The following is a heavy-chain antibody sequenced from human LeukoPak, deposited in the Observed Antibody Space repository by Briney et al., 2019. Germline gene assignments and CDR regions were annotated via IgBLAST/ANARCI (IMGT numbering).Heavy chain of an antibody. D-gene: IGHD3-16*01. Sequence: SETLSLTCTVSGGSISSGGYYWSWIRQHPGKGLEWIGSIYYSGSTNYNPSLQGRVTISLDTSRNQFSLKLSSVTAADTAVYYCARWGEAQRDPLPTDAFDIWGQGTMVTVSS. J-gene: IGHJ3*02. V-gene: IGHV4-31*03. CDR2: IYYSGST. CDR1: GGSISSGGYY. CDR3: ARWGEAQRDPLPTDAFDI.